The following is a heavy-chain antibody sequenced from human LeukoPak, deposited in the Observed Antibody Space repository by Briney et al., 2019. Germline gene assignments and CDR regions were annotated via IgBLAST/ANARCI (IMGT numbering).Heavy chain of an antibody. CDR2: IYPGDSDT. D-gene: IGHD3-22*01. Sequence: GESLQISCKGSGYSFTSYWIGWVRQMPGKGLEWMGIIYPGDSDTRYSPSFQGQVTISADKSISTAYLQWSSLKASDTAMYYCARAYDSSGYIPYYWGQGTLVTVSS. CDR1: GYSFTSYW. J-gene: IGHJ4*02. V-gene: IGHV5-51*01. CDR3: ARAYDSSGYIPYY.